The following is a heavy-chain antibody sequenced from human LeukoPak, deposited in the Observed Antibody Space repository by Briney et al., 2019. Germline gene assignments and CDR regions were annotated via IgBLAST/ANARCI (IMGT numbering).Heavy chain of an antibody. V-gene: IGHV1-46*01. CDR2: IYPRDGST. CDR1: GYTFTSNY. D-gene: IGHD3-10*01. J-gene: IGHJ4*02. Sequence: ASVKVSCKASGYTFTSNYIHWVRQAPGQGLEWMGMIYPRDGSTSYAQKFQGRVTVTRDTSTSTAHMELSGLRSEDTAVYYCARSGYYGSGSYDYWGQGTLVTVSS. CDR3: ARSGYYGSGSYDY.